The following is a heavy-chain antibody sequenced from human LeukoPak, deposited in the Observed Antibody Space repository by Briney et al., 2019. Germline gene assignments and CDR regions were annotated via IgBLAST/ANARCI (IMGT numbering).Heavy chain of an antibody. V-gene: IGHV4-30-4*08. D-gene: IGHD6-13*01. J-gene: IGHJ4*02. CDR3: ARACDSSSCPPYFGY. CDR2: IYYSGST. Sequence: SQTLSLTCTVSGGSISSGDYDWSWIRQPPGKGLEWIGYIYYSGSTYYNPSLKSRVTISVDTSKNQFSLKLSSVTAADTAVYYCARACDSSSCPPYFGYWGQGTLVTVSS. CDR1: GGSISSGDYD.